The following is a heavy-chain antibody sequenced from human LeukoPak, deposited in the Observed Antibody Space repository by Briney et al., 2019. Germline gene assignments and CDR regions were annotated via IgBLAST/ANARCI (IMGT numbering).Heavy chain of an antibody. CDR2: IYYSGST. CDR3: ARLGPYSYYDFWSGYYTPRGGYFDY. J-gene: IGHJ4*02. Sequence: SETLSLTCTVSGGSISNYYWSWIRQPPGKGLGWIGYIYYSGSTNYNPSLKSRVTISVDTSKNQFSLKLSSVTAADTAVYYCARLGPYSYYDFWSGYYTPRGGYFDYWGQGTLVTVSS. D-gene: IGHD3-3*01. V-gene: IGHV4-59*08. CDR1: GGSISNYY.